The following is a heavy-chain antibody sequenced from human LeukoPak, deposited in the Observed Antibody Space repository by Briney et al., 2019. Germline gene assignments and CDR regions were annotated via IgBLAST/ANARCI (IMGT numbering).Heavy chain of an antibody. CDR1: GDSISSGGYY. CDR2: IYYSGST. CDR3: ARDGATSLDF. J-gene: IGHJ4*02. V-gene: IGHV4-31*03. Sequence: PSETLSLTCTVSGDSISSGGYYWSWIRQHPGKGLEWVGYIYYSGSTYYNPSLKSRVTISVDTSKNQFSLKLSSVTAADTAVYYCARDGATSLDFWGQGTLVTVSS. D-gene: IGHD3/OR15-3a*01.